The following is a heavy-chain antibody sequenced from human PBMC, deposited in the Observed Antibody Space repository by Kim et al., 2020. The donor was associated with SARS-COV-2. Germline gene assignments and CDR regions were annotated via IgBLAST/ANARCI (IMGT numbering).Heavy chain of an antibody. CDR1: GFTFSSYG. D-gene: IGHD6-19*01. CDR3: ASDTIGGWYLGAFDI. J-gene: IGHJ3*02. Sequence: GGSLRLSCAASGFTFSSYGMHWVRQAPGKGLEWVAVIWYDGSNKYYADSVKGRFTISRDNSKNTMYLQMNSLRVEDTAVYYCASDTIGGWYLGAFDIWGQGTMVTVSS. CDR2: IWYDGSNK. V-gene: IGHV3-33*01.